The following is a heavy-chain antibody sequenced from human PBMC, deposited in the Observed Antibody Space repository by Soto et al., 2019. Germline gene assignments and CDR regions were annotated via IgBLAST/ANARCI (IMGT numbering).Heavy chain of an antibody. CDR3: AHGSGWLSDY. CDR2: IYWDDDN. Sequence: QITLKESGPTLVKPTQTLTLTCSFSGFSLTSTAVGVNWIRQPPGKALEWLALIYWDDDNHFSPSLKSRLSVTKDPSKNQVVLTMTNMDPVDTATYYCAHGSGWLSDYWGQGILVTVS. J-gene: IGHJ4*02. V-gene: IGHV2-5*02. CDR1: GFSLTSTAVG. D-gene: IGHD6-19*01.